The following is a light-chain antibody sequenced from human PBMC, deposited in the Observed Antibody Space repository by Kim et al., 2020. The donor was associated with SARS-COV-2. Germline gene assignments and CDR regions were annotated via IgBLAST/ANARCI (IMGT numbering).Light chain of an antibody. CDR3: QQRSNWTPLT. CDR1: QSISSY. J-gene: IGKJ4*01. Sequence: SPGERATLTCRASQSISSYLAWDQHKPGQAPRLLIYDASNRATGIPARFSGSGSGTDFTLTISSLAHEDFAVYYCQQRSNWTPLTFGGGTKVDIK. CDR2: DAS. V-gene: IGKV3-11*01.